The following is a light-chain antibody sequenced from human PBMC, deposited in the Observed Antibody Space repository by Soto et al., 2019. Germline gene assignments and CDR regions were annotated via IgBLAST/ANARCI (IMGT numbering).Light chain of an antibody. V-gene: IGLV6-57*04. Sequence: NFMLTQPHSVSESPGKTVTISCTRSSGSIASNYVQWYQQRPGSAPTTVIYEDYQRPSGVPDRFSGSFDSSSNSASLTISGMNTEDEADYYCQSYDSSSLVFGGGTKLTVL. CDR1: SGSIASNY. CDR3: QSYDSSSLV. CDR2: EDY. J-gene: IGLJ2*01.